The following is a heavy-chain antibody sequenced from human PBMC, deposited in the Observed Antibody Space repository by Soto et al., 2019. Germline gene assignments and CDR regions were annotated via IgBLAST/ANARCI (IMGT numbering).Heavy chain of an antibody. Sequence: PSETLSLTCSVSGGSMRSYYWSWIRQPPGKGLEWIGYIHDSGITDYNPSLKSRATISIDTFRNQISLNLHSVTAADTAVYYCAREYAFSSDYWGQGTVVPVSS. CDR3: AREYAFSSDY. CDR2: IHDSGIT. D-gene: IGHD2-2*01. J-gene: IGHJ4*02. CDR1: GGSMRSYY. V-gene: IGHV4-59*01.